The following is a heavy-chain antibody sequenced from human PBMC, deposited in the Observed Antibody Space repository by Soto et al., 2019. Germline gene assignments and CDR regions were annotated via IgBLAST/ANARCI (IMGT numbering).Heavy chain of an antibody. CDR3: VKFRGRAYHYYYIEV. CDR1: GFSFSTYG. Sequence: DVQLLESGGGLAQRGGSLRLSCAASGFSFSTYGMTWVRQAPGKGLEWVSYGGSGGSTYYAESVKVRFTISRDNSKNTLYLQMNSLRDEDTAVYYCVKFRGRAYHYYYIEVWGNGTTVTVSS. J-gene: IGHJ6*03. CDR2: YGGSGGST. V-gene: IGHV3-23*01. D-gene: IGHD3-16*01.